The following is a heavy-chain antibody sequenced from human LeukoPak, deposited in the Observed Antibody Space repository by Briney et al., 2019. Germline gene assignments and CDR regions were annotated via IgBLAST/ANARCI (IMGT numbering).Heavy chain of an antibody. CDR3: AKVQEMGTILPPFHY. Sequence: PGGSLRLSCEASGFTFSNYDMSWVRQAPGKGLELVSAISGSGGVTYYADSVKGRFTISRDNSKNTLYLQGNSLRAADTAVYYCAKVQEMGTILPPFHYWGQGTLVTVSS. V-gene: IGHV3-23*01. CDR2: ISGSGGVT. D-gene: IGHD5-24*01. J-gene: IGHJ4*02. CDR1: GFTFSNYD.